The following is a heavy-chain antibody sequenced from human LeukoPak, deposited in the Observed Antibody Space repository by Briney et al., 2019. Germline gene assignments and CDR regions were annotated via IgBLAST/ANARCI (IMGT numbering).Heavy chain of an antibody. CDR2: IIPIFDTA. CDR1: GGTFSSYA. J-gene: IGHJ6*03. CDR3: ARLGYCSSTSCYGYYYYYMDV. V-gene: IGHV1-69*13. D-gene: IGHD2-2*01. Sequence: ASVKVSCKASGGTFSSYAISWVRQAPGQGLEWMGGIIPIFDTANYAQKFQGRVTITADESTSTAYMELSSLRSEDTAMYYCARLGYCSSTSCYGYYYYYMDVWGKGTTVTVSS.